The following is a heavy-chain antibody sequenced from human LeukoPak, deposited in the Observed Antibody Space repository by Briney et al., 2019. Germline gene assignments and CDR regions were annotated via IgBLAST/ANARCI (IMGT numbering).Heavy chain of an antibody. J-gene: IGHJ6*03. Sequence: PGGSLRLSCAASGFTFSSYWMSWVRQAPRKGLEWVANIKQDGSEKYYVDSVKGRFTISRDNAKNSLYLQMNSLRAEDTAVYYCASGFGSSWYYYYYYMDVWGKGTTVTVSS. CDR1: GFTFSSYW. D-gene: IGHD6-13*01. V-gene: IGHV3-7*01. CDR2: IKQDGSEK. CDR3: ASGFGSSWYYYYYYMDV.